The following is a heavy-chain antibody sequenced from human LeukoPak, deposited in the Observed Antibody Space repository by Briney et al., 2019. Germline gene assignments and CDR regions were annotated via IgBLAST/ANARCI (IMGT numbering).Heavy chain of an antibody. D-gene: IGHD3-16*01. V-gene: IGHV3-15*01. CDR3: TTDLGEY. CDR1: GFTFGDYA. Sequence: PGRSLRLSCTASGFTFGDYAMSWVRPAPGKGLEWVGRIISKTDGGTTDYAAPVKVRFTISRDDSKNTLYLQMNSLKTEDTAVYYCTTDLGEYWGQGTLVTVSS. CDR2: IISKTDGGTT. J-gene: IGHJ4*02.